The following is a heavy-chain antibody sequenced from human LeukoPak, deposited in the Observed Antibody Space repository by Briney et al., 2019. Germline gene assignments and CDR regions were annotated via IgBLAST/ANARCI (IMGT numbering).Heavy chain of an antibody. J-gene: IGHJ4*02. D-gene: IGHD5-12*01. V-gene: IGHV1-2*02. CDR1: GYTFTGYY. CDR3: ARDRGGGYEAYDY. CDR2: INPNSGGT. Sequence: GASVKVSCKASGYTFTGYYMHWVRQAPGQGLEWMGWINPNSGGTNYAQKFQGRVTMTRDTSISTAYMELSRLRSDDTAVYYCARDRGGGYEAYDYWGQGTLVTVSS.